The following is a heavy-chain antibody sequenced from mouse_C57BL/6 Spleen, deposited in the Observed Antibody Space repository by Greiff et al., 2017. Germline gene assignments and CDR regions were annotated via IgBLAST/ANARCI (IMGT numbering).Heavy chain of an antibody. D-gene: IGHD2-4*01. Sequence: EVQVVESGGGLVKPGGSLKLSCAASGFTFSDYGMHWVRQAPEKGLEWVAYISSGSSTIYYADTVKGRFTISRDNAKNTLFLQMTSLRSEDTAMYYCAKPIYYDYDAAYWGQGTLVTVSA. CDR2: ISSGSSTI. J-gene: IGHJ3*01. V-gene: IGHV5-17*01. CDR3: AKPIYYDYDAAY. CDR1: GFTFSDYG.